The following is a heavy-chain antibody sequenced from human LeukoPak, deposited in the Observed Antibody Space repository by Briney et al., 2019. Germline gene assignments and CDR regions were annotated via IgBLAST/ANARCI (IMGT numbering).Heavy chain of an antibody. V-gene: IGHV4-59*08. Sequence: SETLSLTCTLSGGPISNYQWSWIRQPPGKGLEWIGEINHSGSTNYNPSLKRRVTISVDTFKNQFSLNLSSVTAADTAVYYCARNMRWVVTATGGLQSWFDPWGPGILVTVSS. J-gene: IGHJ5*02. CDR2: INHSGST. CDR1: GGPISNYQ. CDR3: ARNMRWVVTATGGLQSWFDP. D-gene: IGHD4-23*01.